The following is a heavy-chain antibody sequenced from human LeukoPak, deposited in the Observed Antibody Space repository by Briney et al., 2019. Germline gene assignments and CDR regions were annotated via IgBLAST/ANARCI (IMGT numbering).Heavy chain of an antibody. CDR2: IYRDGNT. J-gene: IGHJ4*02. CDR3: ASRMTF. D-gene: IGHD2/OR15-2a*01. CDR1: GVTVSSDY. V-gene: IGHV3-53*04. Sequence: GGSLRLSCAASGVTVSSDYMSWVRQAPGKGLEWVSVIYRDGNTYYADSVKGRFTISRHNSKNTLFLQMDSLRTEDTAIYYRASRMTFGGQGTLVTVSS.